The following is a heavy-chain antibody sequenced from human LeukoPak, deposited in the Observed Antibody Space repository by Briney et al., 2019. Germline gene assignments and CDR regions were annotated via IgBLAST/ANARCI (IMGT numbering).Heavy chain of an antibody. CDR2: IIPILGIA. CDR3: ARDRGYTYYYDSSGSVGYYFDY. V-gene: IGHV1-69*04. CDR1: GYTFTGYY. Sequence: SVKVSCEASGYTFTGYYMHWVRQAPGQGLEWMGRIIPILGIANYAQKFQGRVTITADKSTSTAYMELSSLRSEDTAVYYCARDRGYTYYYDSSGSVGYYFDYWGQGTLVTVSS. D-gene: IGHD3-22*01. J-gene: IGHJ4*02.